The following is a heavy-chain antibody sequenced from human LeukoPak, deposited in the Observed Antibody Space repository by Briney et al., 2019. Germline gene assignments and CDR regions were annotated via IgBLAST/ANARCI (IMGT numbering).Heavy chain of an antibody. V-gene: IGHV1-69*01. CDR1: GGTFSSYA. CDR2: IIPIFGTA. J-gene: IGHJ4*02. Sequence: SVKVSRKASGGTFSSYAISWVRQAPGQGLEWMGGIIPIFGTANYAQKFQGRVTITADESTSTAYMELSSLRSEDTAVYYCARTTTGYFDHWGQGTLVAVSS. CDR3: ARTTTGYFDH. D-gene: IGHD4-11*01.